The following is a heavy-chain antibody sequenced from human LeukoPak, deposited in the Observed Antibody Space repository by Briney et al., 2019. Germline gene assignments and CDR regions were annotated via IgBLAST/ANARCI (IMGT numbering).Heavy chain of an antibody. CDR3: ATGTGAQPLYCYYGMDI. CDR1: GGSISSYY. V-gene: IGHV4-59*01. D-gene: IGHD1-14*01. J-gene: IGHJ6*02. CDR2: IYYSGST. Sequence: SETLSLTCTVSGGSISSYYWSWIRQPPGKGLEWIGYIYYSGSTNYNPSLKSRVTISVDTSKNQFSLKLSSVTAADTAVYYCATGTGAQPLYCYYGMDIWGQGTTVTVSS.